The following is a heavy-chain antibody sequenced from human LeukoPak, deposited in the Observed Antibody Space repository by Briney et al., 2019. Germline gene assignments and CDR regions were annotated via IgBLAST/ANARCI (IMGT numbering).Heavy chain of an antibody. CDR3: ARDSSVCEFDV. D-gene: IGHD6-6*01. V-gene: IGHV3-48*01. J-gene: IGHJ3*01. CDR1: GFTFSPYT. CDR2: INTCSTTI. Sequence: GGSLRLSCAASGFTFSPYTMHWFRQPPGKGLEWVSYINTCSTTIYYADSVTGRFTIYRDNAKNSVYLHLNSLRAEDTAVYYCARDSSVCEFDVWGQGTLVTVPS.